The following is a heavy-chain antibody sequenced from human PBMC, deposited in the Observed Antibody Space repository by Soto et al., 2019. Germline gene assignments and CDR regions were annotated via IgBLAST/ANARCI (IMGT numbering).Heavy chain of an antibody. J-gene: IGHJ6*02. CDR1: GGTFSSYA. Sequence: SVKVSCKASGGTFSSYAISWVRQAPGQGLEWMGGIIPIFGTANYAQKFQGRVTITADESTSTAYMELISLRSEDTAVYYCASSTKWGLRQDYYYYGMDVWGQGTTVTVSS. V-gene: IGHV1-69*13. D-gene: IGHD1-26*01. CDR3: ASSTKWGLRQDYYYYGMDV. CDR2: IIPIFGTA.